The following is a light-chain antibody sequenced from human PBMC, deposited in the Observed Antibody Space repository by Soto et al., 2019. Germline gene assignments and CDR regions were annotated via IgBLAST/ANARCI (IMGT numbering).Light chain of an antibody. CDR1: QRVSSNY. Sequence: VLTQSPGTLSLSPGERATLSCRASQRVSSNYLAWYQQKPGQPPKLLIYWASTRESGVPDRFSGSGSGTDFTLTISSLQAEDVAVYYCQQYYSTPLTFGQGTKVDIK. V-gene: IGKV4-1*01. CDR3: QQYYSTPLT. CDR2: WAS. J-gene: IGKJ1*01.